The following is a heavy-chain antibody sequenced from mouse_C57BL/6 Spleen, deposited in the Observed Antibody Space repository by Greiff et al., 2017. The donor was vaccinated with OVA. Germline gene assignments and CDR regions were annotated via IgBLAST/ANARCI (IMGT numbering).Heavy chain of an antibody. CDR1: GYSITSGYY. CDR2: ISYDGSN. Sequence: DVQLQESGPGLVKPSQSLSLTCSVTGYSITSGYYWNWIRQFPGNKLEWMGYISYDGSNNYNPSLKNRISITRDTSKNQFFLKLNSVTTEDTATYYCARDYGNWGQGTTLTVSS. D-gene: IGHD2-1*01. J-gene: IGHJ2*01. V-gene: IGHV3-6*01. CDR3: ARDYGN.